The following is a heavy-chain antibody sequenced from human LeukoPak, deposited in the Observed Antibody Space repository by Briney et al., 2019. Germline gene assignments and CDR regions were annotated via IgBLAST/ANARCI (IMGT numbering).Heavy chain of an antibody. J-gene: IGHJ3*02. CDR1: GGSISSGDYY. Sequence: PSQTLSLTCTVSGGSISSGDYYWSWIRQPPGKGLEWIGYIYYSGSTYYNPSLMSRVTISVDTSKNQFSLKLSSVTAADTAVYYCARDVSYYYDSSGLAFDIWGQGTMVTVSS. D-gene: IGHD3-22*01. CDR2: IYYSGST. CDR3: ARDVSYYYDSSGLAFDI. V-gene: IGHV4-30-4*01.